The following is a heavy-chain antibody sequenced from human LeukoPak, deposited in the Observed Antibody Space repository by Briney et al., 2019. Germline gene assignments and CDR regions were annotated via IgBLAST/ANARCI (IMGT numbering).Heavy chain of an antibody. CDR1: GGSISTFY. CDR3: ARTTEAHSWRTRYYDYYMDV. J-gene: IGHJ6*03. CDR2: IYYSGST. D-gene: IGHD6-13*01. V-gene: IGHV4-59*01. Sequence: SETLSLTCTVSGGSISTFYWSWIRQPPGKGLEWIGYIYYSGSTNYNPSLKSRVTISVDTSKNQFSLKLSSVTAADTAVYYCARTTEAHSWRTRYYDYYMDVWGKGTTVTVSS.